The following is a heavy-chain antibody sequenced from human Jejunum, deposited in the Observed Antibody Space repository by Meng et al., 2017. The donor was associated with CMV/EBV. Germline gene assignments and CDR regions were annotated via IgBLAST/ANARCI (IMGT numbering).Heavy chain of an antibody. CDR1: GFTFSDFY. D-gene: IGHD3-10*01. CDR2: ITTGTT. CDR3: AKGSDGGGGFFDH. V-gene: IGHV3-23*04. J-gene: IGHJ4*02. Sequence: VQLVESGGGLVKLGGSLRLSCAASGFTFSDFYMSWVRQAPGKGLEWVSTITTGTTLYADSVKGRFTISRDNSKNTFYLQMNSLRAEDTALFFCAKGSDGGGGFFDHWGQGTLVTVSS.